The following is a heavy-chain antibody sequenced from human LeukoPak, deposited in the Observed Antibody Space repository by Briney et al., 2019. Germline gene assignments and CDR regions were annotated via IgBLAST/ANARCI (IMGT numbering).Heavy chain of an antibody. Sequence: PGGSLRLSCAASGFTFSSYWMHWVRQAPGKGLVWVSRINSDGSSTSYADSVKGRFTISRDNSKNTLYLQMDSLRAEDTAVYYCARDGGTGTDSSFFDYWGQGALVTVSS. CDR1: GFTFSSYW. CDR3: ARDGGTGTDSSFFDY. J-gene: IGHJ4*02. D-gene: IGHD2-8*02. CDR2: INSDGSST. V-gene: IGHV3-74*01.